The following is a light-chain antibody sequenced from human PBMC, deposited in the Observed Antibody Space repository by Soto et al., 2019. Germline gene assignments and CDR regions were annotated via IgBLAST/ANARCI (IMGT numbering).Light chain of an antibody. V-gene: IGKV3-15*01. J-gene: IGKJ4*01. CDR1: QGVSSN. CDR3: QQYNTWPLT. CDR2: GAS. Sequence: EIVVTQSPATLSVSPGDRATLSCRASQGVSSNLAWYQQKPGQAPRLLIYGASNRATGIPARFSGSESGTEFTLTISSLQSEDFAVYYCQQYNTWPLTFGGGTKVEIE.